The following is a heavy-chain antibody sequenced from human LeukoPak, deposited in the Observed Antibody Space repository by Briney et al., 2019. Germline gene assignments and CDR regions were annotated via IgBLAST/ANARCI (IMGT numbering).Heavy chain of an antibody. V-gene: IGHV3-21*04. D-gene: IGHD6-13*01. CDR2: ISSSSSYI. CDR1: GFTFSSYS. CDR3: AKANSQVAAAGPTDYYYYYMDV. J-gene: IGHJ6*03. Sequence: GGSLRLSCAASGFTFSSYSMNWVRQAPGKGLEWVSSISSSSSYIYYADSVKGRFTISRDNAKNSLYLQMNSLRAEDTAVYYCAKANSQVAAAGPTDYYYYYMDVWGKGTTVTVSS.